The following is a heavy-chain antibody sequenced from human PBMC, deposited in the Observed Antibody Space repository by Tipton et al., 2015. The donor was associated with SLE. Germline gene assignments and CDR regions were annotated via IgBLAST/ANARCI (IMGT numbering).Heavy chain of an antibody. J-gene: IGHJ4*02. V-gene: IGHV4-38-2*01. D-gene: IGHD2-2*01. CDR1: GYSISSGYY. Sequence: TLSLTCAVSGYSISSGYYWGWIRQPPGKGLEWIGSIYYSGSTYYNPSLKSRVTISVDTSKNQFSLKLSSVTAADTAVYYCVVCSPSSCSYFDYWGQGRLVTVSS. CDR2: IYYSGST. CDR3: VVCSPSSCSYFDY.